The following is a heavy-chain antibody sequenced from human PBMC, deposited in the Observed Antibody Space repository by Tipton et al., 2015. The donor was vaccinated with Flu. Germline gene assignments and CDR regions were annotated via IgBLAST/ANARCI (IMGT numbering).Heavy chain of an antibody. CDR2: VYDDERT. CDR1: GFTVSTSY. CDR3: ARDEGGTYPD. Sequence: VQLVQSGGGLIRPGGSLRLSCAVSGFTVSTSYMSWVRQPPGKGLEWVSIVYDDERTYYADSVEGRFAISRDNSKNILYLQMNSLRADDTAVYFCARDEGGTYPDWGQGTLVTVSS. D-gene: IGHD1-14*01. J-gene: IGHJ4*02. V-gene: IGHV3-53*01.